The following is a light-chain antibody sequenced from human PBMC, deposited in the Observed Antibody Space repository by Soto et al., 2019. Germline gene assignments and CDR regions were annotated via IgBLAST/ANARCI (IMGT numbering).Light chain of an antibody. V-gene: IGKV3-20*01. CDR1: QSVSSSY. Sequence: EIVLTQSPGTLSLSPGERATLSCRASQSVSSSYLAWYQQKPGQAPRLLIYEASNRATGTPDRFSGSGSGTDFTLTIRRLEPEDFALYYCQQYGSSPITFGQGTRLEI. J-gene: IGKJ5*01. CDR3: QQYGSSPIT. CDR2: EAS.